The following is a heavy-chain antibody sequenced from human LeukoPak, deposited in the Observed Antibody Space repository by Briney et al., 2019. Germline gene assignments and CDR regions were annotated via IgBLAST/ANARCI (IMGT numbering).Heavy chain of an antibody. CDR2: ISYDGSNN. J-gene: IGHJ4*02. CDR1: GFTFTIHD. CDR3: ARGDSTGDY. V-gene: IGHV3-30-3*01. Sequence: PGGSLRLSCAASGFTFTIHDMHWVRQAPGRGLEWVAVISYDGSNNFYADSVKGRFTISRDNSRNTLYLQMNSLRDEDTAVYYCARGDSTGDYWGQGTLVTVSS. D-gene: IGHD1-14*01.